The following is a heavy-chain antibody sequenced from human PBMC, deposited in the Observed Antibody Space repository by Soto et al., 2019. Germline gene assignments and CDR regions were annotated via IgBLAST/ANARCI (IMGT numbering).Heavy chain of an antibody. CDR2: IIPLFDSA. Sequence: QVHLVQSGTEVKKPGSSVKVSCKTSGDTFSNYAISWVRQAPGQGLEWMGGIIPLFDSASYAQRSHDRVTITADKFTSTAYMELRSLTSEDTAIYYCAASTFQSGVTGYFRLGFWGQGTLVTVSS. D-gene: IGHD3-9*01. V-gene: IGHV1-69*06. CDR1: GDTFSNYA. CDR3: AASTFQSGVTGYFRLGF. J-gene: IGHJ4*02.